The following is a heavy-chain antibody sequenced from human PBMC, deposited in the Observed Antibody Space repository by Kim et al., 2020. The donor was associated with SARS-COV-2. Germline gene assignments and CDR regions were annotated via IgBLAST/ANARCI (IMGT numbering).Heavy chain of an antibody. CDR3: ARGEYCSGGSCYPDAFDI. V-gene: IGHV3-13*04. CDR1: GFTFSSYD. CDR2: IGTAGDT. J-gene: IGHJ3*02. Sequence: GGSLRLSCAASGFTFSSYDMHWVRQATGKGLEWVSAIGTAGDTYYPGSVKGRFTISRENAKNSLYLQMNSLRAGDTAVYYCARGEYCSGGSCYPDAFDIWGQGTMVTVSS. D-gene: IGHD2-15*01.